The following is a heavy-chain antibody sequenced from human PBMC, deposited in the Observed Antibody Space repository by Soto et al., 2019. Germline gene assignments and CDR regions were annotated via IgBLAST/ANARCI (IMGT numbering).Heavy chain of an antibody. V-gene: IGHV5-51*01. CDR1: GYSFTTYW. CDR3: ARRGSVHYYGMDV. J-gene: IGHJ6*02. Sequence: PGESLKISCKGSGYSFTTYWIGWVRQMPGKGLEWMGIIYPGDSDTRYSLSFQGQVTIAVDKSISTAYLQWGSLKASDTAMYYCARRGSVHYYGMDVWGQGTTVTVSS. CDR2: IYPGDSDT.